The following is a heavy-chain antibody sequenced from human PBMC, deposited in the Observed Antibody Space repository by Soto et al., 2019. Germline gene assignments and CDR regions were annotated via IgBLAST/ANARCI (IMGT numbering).Heavy chain of an antibody. D-gene: IGHD2-15*01. J-gene: IGHJ4*02. CDR2: IIPIFGTA. Sequence: ASVKISCKASGGTFSSYAISWVRQAPGQGLEWMGGIIPIFGTANYAQKFQGRVTITEDKSTSTAYMELSSLRSEDTAVYYCARGYCSGGSCYPDYWGQGTMVTVS. CDR3: ARGYCSGGSCYPDY. CDR1: GGTFSSYA. V-gene: IGHV1-69*06.